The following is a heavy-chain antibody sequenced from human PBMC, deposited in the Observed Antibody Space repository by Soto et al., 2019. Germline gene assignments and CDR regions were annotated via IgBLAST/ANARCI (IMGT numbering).Heavy chain of an antibody. CDR1: GFTFSSYA. CDR3: AKDHAYYDFWSGYYRPHYYYGMDV. J-gene: IGHJ6*02. CDR2: ISGSGGST. V-gene: IGHV3-23*01. D-gene: IGHD3-3*01. Sequence: PGGSLRLSCAASGFTFSSYAMSWVRQAPGKGLEWVSAISGSGGSTYYADSVKGRFTISRDNSKNTLYLQMNSLRAEDTAVYYCAKDHAYYDFWSGYYRPHYYYGMDVWGQGTTVTVSS.